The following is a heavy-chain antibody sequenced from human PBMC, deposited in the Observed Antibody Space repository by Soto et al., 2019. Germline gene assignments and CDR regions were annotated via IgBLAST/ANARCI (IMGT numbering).Heavy chain of an antibody. Sequence: GGSLRLSCAAPGFTVSNAWMNWLRQAPGKGLEWVGRIKSKADGGTTDYAAPVRGRFTISRDDSKNTLYLQMDNLKTEDTALYYCTTAKSSAYDHWGQGTLVTVSS. CDR1: GFTVSNAW. J-gene: IGHJ4*02. CDR2: IKSKADGGTT. D-gene: IGHD6-19*01. V-gene: IGHV3-15*07. CDR3: TTAKSSAYDH.